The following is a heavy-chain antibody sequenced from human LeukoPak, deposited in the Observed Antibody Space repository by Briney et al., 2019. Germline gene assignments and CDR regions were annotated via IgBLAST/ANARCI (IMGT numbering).Heavy chain of an antibody. CDR3: ARGFDFWSGYYRGFDY. Sequence: GASVKVSCKASGYTFTSYYMHWVRQAPGQGLEWMGIINPSGGSTSYAQKFQGRVTMTRDTSTSTVYMELSSLRSEDTAVYYCARGFDFWSGYYRGFDYWGQGTLVTVSS. J-gene: IGHJ4*02. CDR2: INPSGGST. D-gene: IGHD3-3*01. V-gene: IGHV1-46*01. CDR1: GYTFTSYY.